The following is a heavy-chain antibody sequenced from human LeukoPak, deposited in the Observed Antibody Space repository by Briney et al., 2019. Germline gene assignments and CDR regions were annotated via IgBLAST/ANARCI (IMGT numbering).Heavy chain of an antibody. Sequence: SETLSLTCTVSGGSISSGGYYWSWIRQHPGKGLEWIGYIYYSGSTYYNPSLKSRVTISVDTSKNQFSLKLSSVTAADTAVYYCARCIREVTAFDPWGQGTLVTVSS. J-gene: IGHJ5*02. D-gene: IGHD2-8*01. CDR2: IYYSGST. CDR3: ARCIREVTAFDP. V-gene: IGHV4-31*03. CDR1: GGSISSGGYY.